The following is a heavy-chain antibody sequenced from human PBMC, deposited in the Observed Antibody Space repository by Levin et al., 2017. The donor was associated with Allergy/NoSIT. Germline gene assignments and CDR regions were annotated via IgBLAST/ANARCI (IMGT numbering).Heavy chain of an antibody. CDR2: IIPIFGTA. J-gene: IGHJ3*02. CDR1: GGTFSSYA. Sequence: KISCKASGGTFSSYAISWVRQAPGQGLEWMGGIIPIFGTANYAQKFQGRVTITADESTSTAYMELSSLRSEDTAVYYCAKKQGLVLMAYDAFDIWGQGTMVTVSS. D-gene: IGHD2-8*01. V-gene: IGHV1-69*01. CDR3: AKKQGLVLMAYDAFDI.